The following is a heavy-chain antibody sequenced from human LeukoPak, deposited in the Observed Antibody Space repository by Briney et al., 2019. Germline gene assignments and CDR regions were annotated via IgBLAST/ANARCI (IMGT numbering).Heavy chain of an antibody. V-gene: IGHV3-30-3*01. J-gene: IGHJ4*02. CDR3: AKRLRGHFHDYGNY. D-gene: IGHD4-17*01. CDR2: ISYDGSNK. Sequence: PGGSLRLSCAASGFTFSSYAMHWVRQAPGKGLEWVAVISYDGSNKYYADSVKGRFTISRDNSKNTLYLQMNSLRAEDTAVYYCAKRLRGHFHDYGNYWGQGTLVTVSS. CDR1: GFTFSSYA.